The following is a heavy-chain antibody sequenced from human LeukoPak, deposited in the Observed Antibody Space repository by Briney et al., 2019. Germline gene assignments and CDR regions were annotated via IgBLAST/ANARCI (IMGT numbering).Heavy chain of an antibody. V-gene: IGHV4-39*01. CDR3: ATTSYYYDRPDY. J-gene: IGHJ4*02. Sequence: SETLSLTCTVSGVSISSTSYYWGWIRQPPGKGLEWFGSIYYSCDTYYNPSLKSRVTISVDTSKNQCSLKLSSVTAADTAVYYCATTSYYYDRPDYWGQGTLVTVS. D-gene: IGHD3-22*01. CDR2: IYYSCDT. CDR1: GVSISSTSYY.